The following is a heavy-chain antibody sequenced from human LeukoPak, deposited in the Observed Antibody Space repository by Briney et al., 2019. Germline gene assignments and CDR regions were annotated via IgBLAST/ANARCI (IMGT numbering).Heavy chain of an antibody. CDR3: ARDRRVPADDYYYYYGMDV. D-gene: IGHD2-2*01. J-gene: IGHJ6*02. CDR2: INPSGST. Sequence: PSETLSLTCAVYGGSFSGYYWSWIRQPPGKGLEWIGEINPSGSTNYNPSLKSRVTISVDTSKNQFSLKLSSVTAADTAVYYCARDRRVPADDYYYYYGMDVWGQGTTVTVSS. V-gene: IGHV4-34*01. CDR1: GGSFSGYY.